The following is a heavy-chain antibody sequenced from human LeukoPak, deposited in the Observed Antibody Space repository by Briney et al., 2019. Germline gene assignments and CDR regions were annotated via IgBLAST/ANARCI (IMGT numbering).Heavy chain of an antibody. CDR1: GYTFTGYY. J-gene: IGHJ4*02. D-gene: IGHD1-26*01. V-gene: IGHV1-2*04. Sequence: ASVKVSCKASGYTFTGYYMHWVRQAPGQGLEWMGWINPNSGGTNYAQKFQGWVTMTRDTSISTAYMELSRLRSDDTAVYYCARDLTSRVGATNYWGQGTLVTVSS. CDR3: ARDLTSRVGATNY. CDR2: INPNSGGT.